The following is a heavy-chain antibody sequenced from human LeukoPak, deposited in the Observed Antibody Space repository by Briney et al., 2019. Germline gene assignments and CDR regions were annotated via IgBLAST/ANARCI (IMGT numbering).Heavy chain of an antibody. CDR3: ARDHSSSWGWYFDL. CDR2: IYYSGST. D-gene: IGHD6-13*01. CDR1: GGSISSYY. Sequence: SEALSLTCTVSGGSISSYYWSWIRQPPGKGLEWIGYIYYSGSTNYNPSLKSRVTISVDTSKNQFSLKLSSVTAADTAVYYCARDHSSSWGWYFDLWGRGTLVTVSS. V-gene: IGHV4-59*01. J-gene: IGHJ2*01.